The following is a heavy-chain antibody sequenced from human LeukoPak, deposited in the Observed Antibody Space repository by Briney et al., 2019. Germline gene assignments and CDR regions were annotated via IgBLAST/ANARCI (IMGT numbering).Heavy chain of an antibody. CDR2: ISSSSSCI. Sequence: GALRLSSADPGFTFTDYYMSCIRAALGEGLGWVSFISSSSSCIKDADSVKGRVNIPIDNAKKSLYLQMNSLRAEETAVYYCARDSGGWSLDYWGQGTLVTVSS. CDR3: ARDSGGWSLDY. J-gene: IGHJ4*02. V-gene: IGHV3-11*05. CDR1: GFTFTDYY. D-gene: IGHD2-15*01.